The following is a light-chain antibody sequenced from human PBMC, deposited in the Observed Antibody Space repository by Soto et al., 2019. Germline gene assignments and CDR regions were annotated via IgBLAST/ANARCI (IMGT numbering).Light chain of an antibody. V-gene: IGKV2-28*01. Sequence: DIVMTQSPLSLPVTPGEPASISCRSSQSLRHSKGYYYLDWYLQKPGQSPQVLIYLGSHRASGVPERLSGSGSGTDFTLKISSVEDAEGRVYYCMQALHPPWTFGQGTKVEV. CDR2: LGS. CDR3: MQALHPPWT. CDR1: QSLRHSKGYYY. J-gene: IGKJ1*01.